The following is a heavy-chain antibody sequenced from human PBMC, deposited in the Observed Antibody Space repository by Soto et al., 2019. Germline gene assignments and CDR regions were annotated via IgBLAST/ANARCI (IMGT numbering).Heavy chain of an antibody. V-gene: IGHV4-30-2*01. J-gene: IGHJ4*02. CDR2: IYHSGST. Sequence: QLQLQESGSGLVKPSQTLSLTCAVSGGSISSGGYSWSWIRQPPGKGLEWIGYIYHSGSTYYNPXLKRRVTISVXXSXNXXSLKLSSVTAADTAVYYCATETTVRSGRREYYFDYWGQGTLVTVSS. CDR3: ATETTVRSGRREYYFDY. D-gene: IGHD4-17*01. CDR1: GGSISSGGYS.